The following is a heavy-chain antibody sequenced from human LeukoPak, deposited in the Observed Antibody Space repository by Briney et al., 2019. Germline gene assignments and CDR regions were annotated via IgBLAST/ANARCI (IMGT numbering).Heavy chain of an antibody. Sequence: PGGSLRLSCAASGFTFSSYSMNWVRQAPGKGLEWVSSISSSSSYIYYADSVKGRFTISRDNAKNSLYLQMHSLRAEDTAVYYCARDPYYDFWSGYKIPVRNDYWGQGTLSPSPQ. CDR2: ISSSSSYI. V-gene: IGHV3-21*01. CDR3: ARDPYYDFWSGYKIPVRNDY. D-gene: IGHD3-3*01. CDR1: GFTFSSYS. J-gene: IGHJ4*02.